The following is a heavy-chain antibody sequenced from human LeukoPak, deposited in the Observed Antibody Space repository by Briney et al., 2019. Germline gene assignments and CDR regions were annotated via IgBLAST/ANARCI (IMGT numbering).Heavy chain of an antibody. J-gene: IGHJ4*02. D-gene: IGHD5-18*01. CDR3: ARADLRGYSLDY. CDR2: ISYDGSNK. CDR1: GFTFSSYA. V-gene: IGHV3-30-3*01. Sequence: GRSLRLSCAASGFTFSSYAMHWVRQAPGKGLEWVAVISYDGSNKYYADSVKGRFTISRDNSKNTLYLQMNSLRAEDTAVYYCARADLRGYSLDYWGQGTLVTVSS.